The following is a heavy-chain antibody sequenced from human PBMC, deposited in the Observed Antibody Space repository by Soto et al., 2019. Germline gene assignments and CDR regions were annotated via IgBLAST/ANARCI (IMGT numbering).Heavy chain of an antibody. CDR2: ISAYNGNT. CDR3: ARDSGRYYYMDV. V-gene: IGHV1-18*04. J-gene: IGHJ6*02. D-gene: IGHD1-26*01. Sequence: QVQLVQSGAEVEKPGAPVKVSCRASGYNFTSYGISWVRQAPGQGFEWMGWISAYNGNTNYGQQLQGRVTMTTDTSTSTAYMELRSLRSDDTAVYYCARDSGRYYYMDVCGQGTTETVSS. CDR1: GYNFTSYG.